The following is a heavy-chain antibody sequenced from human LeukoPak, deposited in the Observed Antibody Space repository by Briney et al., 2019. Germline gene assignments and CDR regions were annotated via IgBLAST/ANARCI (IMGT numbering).Heavy chain of an antibody. D-gene: IGHD2-15*01. Sequence: ASVKVSCKASGGTFSSYAISWVRQAPGQGLEWMGWINTNTGNPTYAQGFTGRFVFSLDTSVSTAYLEISNLKAEDTAVYYCARHCSGGRCYVHAFDTWGQGTMVTVSS. V-gene: IGHV7-4-1*02. CDR1: GGTFSSYA. J-gene: IGHJ3*02. CDR2: INTNTGNP. CDR3: ARHCSGGRCYVHAFDT.